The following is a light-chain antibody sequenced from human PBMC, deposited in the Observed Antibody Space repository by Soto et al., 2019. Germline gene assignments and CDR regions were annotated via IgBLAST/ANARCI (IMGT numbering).Light chain of an antibody. CDR2: DAS. V-gene: IGKV3-11*01. J-gene: IGKJ5*01. CDR1: RSVSSY. Sequence: EIVLTQSPATLSLSPGETATLSCRANRSVSSYLAWYQQKPGRTPRLLIHDASNRAPGIPVRFSGSGSGTDLTLTIRSLEPEDFAVYYCQQRTNWPSSTFGQGTRLEIK. CDR3: QQRTNWPSST.